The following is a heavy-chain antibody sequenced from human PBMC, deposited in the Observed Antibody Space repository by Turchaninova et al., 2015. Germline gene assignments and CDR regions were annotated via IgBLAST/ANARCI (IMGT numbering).Heavy chain of an antibody. V-gene: IGHV3-74*01. CDR2: INNYGTLK. J-gene: IGHJ4*02. CDR1: GFTFGNYW. D-gene: IGHD3/OR15-3a*01. Sequence: EVQLVESAGGLVQTGGSLTLSCAASGFTFGNYWIHWVRQVSGKGLAWVSRINNYGTLKTYAASVEGRFTISRDNSKRTLYLQMNSLRVEDTAVYFCVAGLGDYWGQGALVTVSS. CDR3: VAGLGDY.